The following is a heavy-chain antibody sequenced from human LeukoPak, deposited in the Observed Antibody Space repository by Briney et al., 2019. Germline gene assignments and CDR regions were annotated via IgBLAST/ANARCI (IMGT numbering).Heavy chain of an antibody. CDR2: INPNSGGT. J-gene: IGHJ3*02. CDR1: GYTFTDYY. V-gene: IGHV1-2*02. Sequence: ASVTLSCKASGYTFTDYYMHWVRQAPGQGLEWMGWINPNSGGTDYAQKFQGRVTMTRDMSITTAYMELSRLRSDDAAVYYCARDIFVVGSYYNGAFDIWGQGTVVIVSS. CDR3: ARDIFVVGSYYNGAFDI. D-gene: IGHD1-26*01.